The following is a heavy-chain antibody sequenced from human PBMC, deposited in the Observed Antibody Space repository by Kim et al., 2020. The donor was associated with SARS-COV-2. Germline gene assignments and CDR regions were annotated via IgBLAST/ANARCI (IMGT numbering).Heavy chain of an antibody. CDR1: GFTFSSYA. D-gene: IGHD3-10*01. V-gene: IGHV3-30*04. CDR3: ARDPNYYGSGNFDY. Sequence: GGSLRLSCAASGFTFSSYAMHWVRQAPGKGLEWVAVISYDGSNKYYADSVKGRFTISRDNSKNTLYLQMNSLRAEDTAVYYCARDPNYYGSGNFDYWGQGTLVTVSS. CDR2: ISYDGSNK. J-gene: IGHJ4*02.